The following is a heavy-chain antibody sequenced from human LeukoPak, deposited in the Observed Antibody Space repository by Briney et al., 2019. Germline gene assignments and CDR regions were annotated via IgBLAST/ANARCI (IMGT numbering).Heavy chain of an antibody. J-gene: IGHJ6*02. Sequence: ASVNVSCKASGYTLTSYAMNWVRQAPGQGLEWMGWINTNTGNPTYAQGFTGRFVFSLDTSVSTAYLQISSLKAEDTAVYYCARDYPSYYYYGMDVWGQGTTVTVSS. CDR2: INTNTGNP. CDR1: GYTLTSYA. V-gene: IGHV7-4-1*02. CDR3: ARDYPSYYYYGMDV.